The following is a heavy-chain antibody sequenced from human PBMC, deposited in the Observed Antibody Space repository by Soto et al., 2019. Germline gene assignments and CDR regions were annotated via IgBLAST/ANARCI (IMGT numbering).Heavy chain of an antibody. J-gene: IGHJ4*02. D-gene: IGHD3-22*01. CDR2: IIPIFGTA. V-gene: IGHV1-69*01. Sequence: TSVQVSCKASGGTFSSCAISWVRQAHGQGLEWMGGIIPIFGTANYAQKFQGRVTITADESTSTAYMELSSLRSEDTAVYYCARGDSSGYYYKLFPFDYWGQGTLVTVSS. CDR3: ARGDSSGYYYKLFPFDY. CDR1: GGTFSSCA.